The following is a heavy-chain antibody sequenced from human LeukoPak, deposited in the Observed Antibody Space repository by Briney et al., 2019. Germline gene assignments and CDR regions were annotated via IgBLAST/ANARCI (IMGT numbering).Heavy chain of an antibody. CDR3: ARDHGDYVWRHSRFDY. CDR1: GYTFTSYG. J-gene: IGHJ4*02. CDR2: ISAYNGNT. Sequence: GASVKVSCKASGYTFTSYGISWVRQAPGQGLEWMGWISAYNGNTNYAQKLQGRVTMTTDTSTSTAYMELRSLRSDDTAVYYCARDHGDYVWRHSRFDYWGQGTLVTVSS. V-gene: IGHV1-18*01. D-gene: IGHD3-16*01.